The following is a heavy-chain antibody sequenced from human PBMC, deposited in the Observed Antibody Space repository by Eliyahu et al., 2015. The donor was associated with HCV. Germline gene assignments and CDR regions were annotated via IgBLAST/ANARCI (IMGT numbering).Heavy chain of an antibody. V-gene: IGHV4-59*01. J-gene: IGHJ5*02. CDR1: GGSITTYY. Sequence: QVQLQESGPGLVKPSETLSLTCTVSGGSITTYYWSWIRXPPGKGLEWIGYIHYSGSTNYNPSLKSRVTISLDTSKNQFSLNLTSVTAADTAVYYCASGGGGIAVAGTGGWFDPWGQGTLVTVSS. CDR3: ASGGGGIAVAGTGGWFDP. D-gene: IGHD6-19*01. CDR2: IHYSGST.